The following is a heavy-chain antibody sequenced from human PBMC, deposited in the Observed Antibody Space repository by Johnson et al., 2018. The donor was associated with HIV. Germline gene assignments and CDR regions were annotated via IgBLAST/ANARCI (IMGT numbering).Heavy chain of an antibody. Sequence: QVQLVESGGGVVQPGRSLRLSCAASGFTFSSYGMHWVRQAPGKGLEWVAVTSYDGSNKYYADSVKGRFTISRDNYKNTLYQQMNSLRAEDTAVYYCARSGLFVLVVYAPDVFDIWGQGTMVTVSS. CDR1: GFTFSSYG. D-gene: IGHD2-8*02. CDR3: ARSGLFVLVVYAPDVFDI. V-gene: IGHV3-30*03. CDR2: TSYDGSNK. J-gene: IGHJ3*02.